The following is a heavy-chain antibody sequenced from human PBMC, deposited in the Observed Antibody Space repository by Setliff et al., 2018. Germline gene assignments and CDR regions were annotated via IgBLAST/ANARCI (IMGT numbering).Heavy chain of an antibody. D-gene: IGHD3-10*01. Sequence: TLSLTCTVSGDSISSGSYHWNWIRQHPEKGLEWLGYIFHSGSTHYNSSLKSRTTISIDTSKNHFSLELNSVTAADSAVYYCARVADGSGSFYLGFDYWGQGILVTVSS. CDR2: IFHSGST. V-gene: IGHV4-31*03. J-gene: IGHJ4*02. CDR3: ARVADGSGSFYLGFDY. CDR1: GDSISSGSYH.